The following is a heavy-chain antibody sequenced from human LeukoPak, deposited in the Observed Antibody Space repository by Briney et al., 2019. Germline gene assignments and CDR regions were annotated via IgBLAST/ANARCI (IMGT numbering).Heavy chain of an antibody. CDR2: ISWDGGST. CDR1: GFTFDDYA. V-gene: IGHV3-43D*04. Sequence: PGGSLRLSCAASGFTFDDYAMHWVRQAPGKGLEWVSPISWDGGSTYYADSVKGRFTISRDNSKNSLYLQMNSLRAGDTALYYCAKDRGRFYYYMDVWGKGTTVTVSS. J-gene: IGHJ6*03. CDR3: AKDRGRFYYYMDV. D-gene: IGHD3-16*01.